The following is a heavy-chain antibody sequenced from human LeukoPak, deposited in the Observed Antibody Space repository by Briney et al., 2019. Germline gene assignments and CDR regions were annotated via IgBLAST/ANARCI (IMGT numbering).Heavy chain of an antibody. CDR1: GYTFTDYY. D-gene: IGHD2-2*01. CDR2: INPKSGGT. V-gene: IGHV1-2*02. J-gene: IGHJ4*02. CDR3: ARGCGTSCVKEGLRLGD. Sequence: ASVKVSFTASGYTFTDYYIHWVRQAPGQGLECLGWINPKSGGTNYVQKFQGRVTMTRDTSISTAYMELSSLRSDDTAVYYCARGCGTSCVKEGLRLGDWGQGTLVTVSS.